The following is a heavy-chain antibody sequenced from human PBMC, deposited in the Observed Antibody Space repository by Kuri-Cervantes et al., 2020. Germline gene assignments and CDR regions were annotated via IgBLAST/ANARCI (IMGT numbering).Heavy chain of an antibody. J-gene: IGHJ5*02. CDR1: GFSISDYH. CDR3: ARVRNIAAAGFDP. Sequence: GESLKISCAASGFSISDYHLSWIRQAPGKGLEWVSSISSSGRVIYYAGSVKGRFTISRDNAKNSLFLQLSTLRAEDTAMYYCARVRNIAAAGFDPWGQGTLVTAPQ. CDR2: ISSSGRVI. D-gene: IGHD6-13*01. V-gene: IGHV3-11*01.